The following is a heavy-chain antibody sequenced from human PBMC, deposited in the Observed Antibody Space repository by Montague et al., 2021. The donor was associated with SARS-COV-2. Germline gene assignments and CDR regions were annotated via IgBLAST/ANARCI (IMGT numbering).Heavy chain of an antibody. J-gene: IGHJ3*02. CDR3: ARSVAAAGPGCFDI. Sequence: SETLSLTCSVSGASSRTYYRNWIRQAPGKGLEWIGYVYYTGDTNYNPSLRGRATISLDASEAQFSLNILSMTAADTAIYYCARSVAAAGPGCFDIWGQGTIVTVSS. CDR2: VYYTGDT. V-gene: IGHV4-59*01. D-gene: IGHD6-13*01. CDR1: GASSRTYY.